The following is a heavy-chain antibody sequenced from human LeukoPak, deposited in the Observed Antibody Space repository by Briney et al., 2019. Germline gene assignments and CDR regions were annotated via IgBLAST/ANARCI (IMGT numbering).Heavy chain of an antibody. J-gene: IGHJ6*03. CDR1: GFTFSSYS. CDR3: ARGRPYCSSTSWGCLWYYYYMDV. Sequence: PGGSLRLSCAASGFTFSSYSMNWVRQAPGKGLEWVSSISSSSSYIYYADSVKGRFTISRDNAKNSLYLQMNSLRAEDTAVYYCARGRPYCSSTSWGCLWYYYYMDVWGKGTTVTISS. CDR2: ISSSSSYI. D-gene: IGHD2-2*01. V-gene: IGHV3-21*01.